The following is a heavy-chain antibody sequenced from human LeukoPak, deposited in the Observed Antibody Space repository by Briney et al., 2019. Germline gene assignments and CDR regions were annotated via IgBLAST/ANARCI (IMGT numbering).Heavy chain of an antibody. CDR2: ISGSGAST. V-gene: IGHV3-23*01. CDR3: AHGAMYQLDY. D-gene: IGHD2-2*01. CDR1: GFTFRNYA. Sequence: GGSLRLSCAASGFTFRNYAMTWVRQAPDKGLEWVSVISGSGASTFYADSVKGRFTISRDNSKNTLFLQMNSLRAEGTAVYYCAHGAMYQLDYWGQGTLVTVSS. J-gene: IGHJ4*02.